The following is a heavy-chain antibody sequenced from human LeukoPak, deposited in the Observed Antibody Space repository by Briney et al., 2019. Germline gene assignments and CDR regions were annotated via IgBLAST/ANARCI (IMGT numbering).Heavy chain of an antibody. D-gene: IGHD3-10*01. Sequence: GGSLRLSCAASGFTFSSYWMSWVRQAPGKGLEWVANIKKDGSEKYYVDSVKGRFTISRDNAKTSLYLHMISLRAEDTAVYYCAKDLMRDRWFGESWSQGTLVTVSS. V-gene: IGHV3-7*01. CDR3: AKDLMRDRWFGES. J-gene: IGHJ5*02. CDR1: GFTFSSYW. CDR2: IKKDGSEK.